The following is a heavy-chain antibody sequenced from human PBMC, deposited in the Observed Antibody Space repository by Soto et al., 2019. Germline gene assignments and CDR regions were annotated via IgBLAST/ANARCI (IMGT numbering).Heavy chain of an antibody. Sequence: QVQLVQSGAEVKKPGSSVKVSCKASGGTFSSYPISWVRQAPGQGLEWMGRIIPILGIANYAQKFQGRVTITADKSTSTAYMELSSLRSEDTAVYYCASLGYCSGGSCYSADYWGQGTLVTVSS. CDR2: IIPILGIA. J-gene: IGHJ4*02. CDR3: ASLGYCSGGSCYSADY. V-gene: IGHV1-69*02. CDR1: GGTFSSYP. D-gene: IGHD2-15*01.